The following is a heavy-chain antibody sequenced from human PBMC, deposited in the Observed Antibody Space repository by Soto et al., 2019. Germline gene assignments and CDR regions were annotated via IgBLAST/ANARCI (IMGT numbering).Heavy chain of an antibody. D-gene: IGHD3-22*01. CDR2: IYYSGST. V-gene: IGHV4-39*01. J-gene: IGHJ1*01. CDR3: ARHRGYDSSGYDPEYFQH. Sequence: PSETLSLTCTVSGGSISSSSYYWGWIRQPPGKGLEWIGSIYYSGSTYYNPSLKSRVTISVDTSKNQFSLKLSSVTAADTAVYYCARHRGYDSSGYDPEYFQHWGQGTLVTSPQ. CDR1: GGSISSSSYY.